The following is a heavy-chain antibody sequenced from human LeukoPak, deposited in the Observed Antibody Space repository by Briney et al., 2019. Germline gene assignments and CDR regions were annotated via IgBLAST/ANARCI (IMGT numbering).Heavy chain of an antibody. CDR2: VFDSGGT. Sequence: PSETLSLTCTVSGGSISNYWWSWIRQPPGKGLEWIGYVFDSGGTNYNPPLKGRVTISVDTSKKQFSLKLSSVTAADTAVYYCARGYSSSWNYFDYWGQGTLVTVSS. V-gene: IGHV4-59*01. J-gene: IGHJ4*02. D-gene: IGHD6-13*01. CDR1: GGSISNYW. CDR3: ARGYSSSWNYFDY.